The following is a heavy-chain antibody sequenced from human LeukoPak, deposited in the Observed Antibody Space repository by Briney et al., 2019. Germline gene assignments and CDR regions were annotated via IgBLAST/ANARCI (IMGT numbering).Heavy chain of an antibody. CDR2: ISGSGGST. CDR1: GFTFSSYA. CDR3: AKDLGYYDFWSGYSSPLFDY. D-gene: IGHD3-3*01. V-gene: IGHV3-23*01. Sequence: GGSLTLSCAASGFTFSSYAMSWVRQAPGKGLEWVSAISGSGGSTYYADSVKGRFTISRDNSKNTLYLQMNSLRAEDTAVYYCAKDLGYYDFWSGYSSPLFDYWGQGTLVTVSS. J-gene: IGHJ4*02.